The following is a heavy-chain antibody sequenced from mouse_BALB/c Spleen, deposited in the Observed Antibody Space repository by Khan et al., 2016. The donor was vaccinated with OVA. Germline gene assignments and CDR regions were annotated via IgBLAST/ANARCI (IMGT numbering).Heavy chain of an antibody. CDR3: ARGNYYGYDFDY. D-gene: IGHD1-2*01. J-gene: IGHJ2*01. V-gene: IGHV3-2*02. Sequence: EVQLQESGPGLVKPSQSLSLTCTVTGYSITSGYAWNWIRQFPGNKLEWMGYISYSGGPSYNPSLKSRISITRDTSKNQFFLQLNSVTTEDTATYYCARGNYYGYDFDYWGQGTPLTVSS. CDR1: GYSITSGYA. CDR2: ISYSGGP.